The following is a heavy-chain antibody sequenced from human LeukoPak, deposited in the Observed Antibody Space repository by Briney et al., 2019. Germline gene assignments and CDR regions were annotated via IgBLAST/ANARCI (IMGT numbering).Heavy chain of an antibody. Sequence: PSETLSLTCTVFGASISVYYWTWIRQPPGKDLEWIGYIYSNGRTDYNPSLKSRVTISVDTSKNQFPLKLGSVTAADTAVYYCARESHGDYVDYWGQGTLVTVSS. CDR1: GASISVYY. D-gene: IGHD4-17*01. J-gene: IGHJ4*02. CDR2: IYSNGRT. CDR3: ARESHGDYVDY. V-gene: IGHV4-59*01.